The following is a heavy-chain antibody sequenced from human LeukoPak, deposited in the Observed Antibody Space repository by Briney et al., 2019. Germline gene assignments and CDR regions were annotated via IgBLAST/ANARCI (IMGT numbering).Heavy chain of an antibody. V-gene: IGHV3-21*01. CDR1: GFTFSSYS. CDR3: ARDLSSSWYGSYYYMDV. CDR2: ISSSSSYI. J-gene: IGHJ6*03. Sequence: PGGSLRLSCAASGFTFSSYSMNWVRQAPGKGLEWVSSISSSSSYIYYADSMKGRFTISRDNAKNSLYLQMNSLRAEDTAVYYCARDLSSSWYGSYYYMDVWGKGTTVTVSS. D-gene: IGHD6-13*01.